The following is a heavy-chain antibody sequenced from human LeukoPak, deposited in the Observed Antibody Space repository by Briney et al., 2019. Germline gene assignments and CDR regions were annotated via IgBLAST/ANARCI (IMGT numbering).Heavy chain of an antibody. J-gene: IGHJ4*02. V-gene: IGHV3-48*04. CDR2: ISSSSSTI. Sequence: GGSLRLSCAASGFTFSSYSMNWVRQAPGKGLKWVSYISSSSSTIYYADSVKGRFTISRDNAKNSLYLQMNSLRAEDTAVYYCARARAPMVRGVSDYWGQGTLVTVSS. D-gene: IGHD3-10*01. CDR1: GFTFSSYS. CDR3: ARARAPMVRGVSDY.